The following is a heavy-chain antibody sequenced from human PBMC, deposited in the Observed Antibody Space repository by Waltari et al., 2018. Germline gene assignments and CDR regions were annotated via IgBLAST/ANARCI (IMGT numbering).Heavy chain of an antibody. CDR3: AIVGGRYSSSSGGDFDL. Sequence: QVQLQESGPGLVKPSETLSLTCTVSGGSISSYYWSWIRQPAGKGLEWIGRIYTSGSTSYNPSLKSRVTMSVDTSNNQFSLKLTSVPAADTAVYYCAIVGGRYSSSSGGDFDLCGRGTLVTVSS. V-gene: IGHV4-4*07. CDR2: IYTSGST. J-gene: IGHJ2*01. D-gene: IGHD6-6*01. CDR1: GGSISSYY.